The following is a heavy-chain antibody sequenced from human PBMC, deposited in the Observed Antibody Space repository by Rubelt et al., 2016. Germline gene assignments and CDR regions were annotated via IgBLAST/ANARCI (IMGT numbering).Heavy chain of an antibody. Sequence: ECGGGLVQPGGSLRLSCSASGFTFRSCAMHWVRQAPGKGLEYVSAIVDNGGTTYYADSVKGRFTISRDNSKNTLYLQMSSLRAEDTAMYYCARGRLTYDDYGWFDPWGQGTLVTVSS. D-gene: IGHD4-17*01. J-gene: IGHJ5*02. CDR2: IVDNGGTT. V-gene: IGHV3-64D*09. CDR3: ARGRLTYDDYGWFDP. CDR1: GFTFRSCA.